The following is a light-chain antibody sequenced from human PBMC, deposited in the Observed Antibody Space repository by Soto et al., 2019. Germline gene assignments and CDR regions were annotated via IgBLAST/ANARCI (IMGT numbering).Light chain of an antibody. V-gene: IGLV1-40*01. CDR3: RSYDTILSGSDV. Sequence: QSVLTQPPSLSGAPGQGVIISCTGSSSTIGAGYDVNWYQQLPGTAPKLLIYLNVNRPSGVPDRFSGSKSATSASLAISGLQVEDGAEYYCRSYDTILSGSDVLGTGTKVTVL. CDR2: LNV. J-gene: IGLJ1*01. CDR1: SSTIGAGYD.